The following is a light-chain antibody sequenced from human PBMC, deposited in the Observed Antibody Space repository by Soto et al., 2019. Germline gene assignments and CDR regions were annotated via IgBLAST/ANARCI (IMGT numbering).Light chain of an antibody. CDR1: NIGNKR. Sequence: SYELTQSPSVSVAPEKTATITCGGNNIGNKRVHSYRQKPGQAPVLLISYDSDRPSGIPERFSGSNSGNTATLTISRVEAGDEADYYCQVWDIMTDNYVFGSGTKLTVL. CDR3: QVWDIMTDNYV. CDR2: YDS. J-gene: IGLJ1*01. V-gene: IGLV3-21*04.